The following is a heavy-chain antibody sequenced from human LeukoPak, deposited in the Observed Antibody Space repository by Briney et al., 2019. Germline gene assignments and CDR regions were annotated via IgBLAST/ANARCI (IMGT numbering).Heavy chain of an antibody. D-gene: IGHD6-13*01. CDR2: INHSGST. V-gene: IGHV4-34*01. CDR3: ARTRRSSWLGVGNWFDP. Sequence: SETLSLTCAVYGGSFSGYYWSWIRQPPGKGLEWIGEINHSGSTNYNPSLKSRVTISVDTSKNQFSLKLSSVTAADTAVYYCARTRRSSWLGVGNWFDPWGQGTLVTVSS. J-gene: IGHJ5*02. CDR1: GGSFSGYY.